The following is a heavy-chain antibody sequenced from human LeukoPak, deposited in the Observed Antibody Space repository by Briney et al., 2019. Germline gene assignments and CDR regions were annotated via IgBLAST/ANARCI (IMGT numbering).Heavy chain of an antibody. D-gene: IGHD2-2*01. Sequence: ASVKVSCKASGYTFTSYDINWVRQATGQGLEWMGWMNPNSGNTGYAQKFQGRVTMTRNTSISTAYMELGSLRSEDTAVYYCARSKSSISVVPAAIGSYWGQGTLVTVSS. V-gene: IGHV1-8*01. CDR3: ARSKSSISVVPAAIGSY. J-gene: IGHJ4*02. CDR1: GYTFTSYD. CDR2: MNPNSGNT.